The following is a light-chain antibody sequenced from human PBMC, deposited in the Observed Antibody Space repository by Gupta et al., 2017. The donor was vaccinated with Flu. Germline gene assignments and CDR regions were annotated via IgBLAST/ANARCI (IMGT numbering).Light chain of an antibody. J-gene: IGLJ2*01. CDR1: SLRTSY. CDR3: NSRDSTDNHQAV. Sequence: SSELPQYPAVSVALGQTVRITCQGDSLRTSYASWYQQKPGQAPVLVIYAKNSRPSGSPDRFSGASSGNTASLTITGAQAEDEADYYCNSRDSTDNHQAVFGGGTKLTVL. CDR2: AKN. V-gene: IGLV3-19*01.